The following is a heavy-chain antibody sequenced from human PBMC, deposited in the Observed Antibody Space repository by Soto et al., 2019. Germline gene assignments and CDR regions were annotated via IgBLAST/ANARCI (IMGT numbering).Heavy chain of an antibody. CDR2: INPNSGGT. V-gene: IGHV1-2*04. CDR3: ARADGDYDQYFQH. D-gene: IGHD4-17*01. J-gene: IGHJ1*01. CDR1: GYTFTGYY. Sequence: EASVKVSCKASGYTFTGYYMHWVRQAPGQGLEWMGWINPNSGGTNYAQKFQGWVTMTRDTSISTAYMELSRLRSDDTAVYYCARADGDYDQYFQHWGQGTLVTVSS.